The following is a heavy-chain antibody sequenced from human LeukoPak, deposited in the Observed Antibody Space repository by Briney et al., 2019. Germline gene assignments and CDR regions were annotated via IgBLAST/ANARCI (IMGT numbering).Heavy chain of an antibody. CDR3: ARESETSGWYDY. CDR2: ISGDGGST. V-gene: IGHV3-43*02. D-gene: IGHD6-19*01. Sequence: GGSLRLSCAAPGFIFDNYAIHWVRPAPGNGLEWLSLISGDGGSTFYADPVRGRFTISRDNTRKSLSLQMSSLRSEDTALYYCARESETSGWYDYWGQGTLVTVSS. CDR1: GFIFDNYA. J-gene: IGHJ4*02.